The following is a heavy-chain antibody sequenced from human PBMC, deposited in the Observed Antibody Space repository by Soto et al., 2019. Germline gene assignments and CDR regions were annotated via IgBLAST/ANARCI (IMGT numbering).Heavy chain of an antibody. Sequence: SGGSMRLSCAASGITVSNVWMNWIRQAPGKGLEWVGRIKSKADGSTKEYGTPVKDRFIISRNDSKNTVDLQMHALRTEDTAFYDCAKPRTWSHGYSFWGHGALVTVSS. CDR2: IKSKADGSTK. D-gene: IGHD5-18*01. J-gene: IGHJ4*01. CDR1: GITVSNVW. CDR3: AKPRTWSHGYSF. V-gene: IGHV3-15*01.